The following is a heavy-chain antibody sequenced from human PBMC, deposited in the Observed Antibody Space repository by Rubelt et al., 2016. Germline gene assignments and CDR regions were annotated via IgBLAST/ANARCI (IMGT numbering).Heavy chain of an antibody. CDR1: GYSISSGYY. V-gene: IGHV4-38-2*02. D-gene: IGHD3/OR15-3a*01. CDR3: ARGRGLLDGDYVDY. J-gene: IGHJ4*02. Sequence: QVQLQESGPGLVKPSETLSLTCTVSGYSISSGYYWGWIRQPPGKGLEWIGYIYYSGSTNYNPSLKSRVTMSVDTSKNQFSRRLGSVTAADTAVYYCARGRGLLDGDYVDYWGQGTLVTVSA. CDR2: IYYSGST.